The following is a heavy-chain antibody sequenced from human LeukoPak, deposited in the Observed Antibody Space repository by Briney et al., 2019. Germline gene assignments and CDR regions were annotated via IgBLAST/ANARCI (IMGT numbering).Heavy chain of an antibody. CDR1: GGSISSSSYY. J-gene: IGHJ4*02. CDR2: IYYSGST. CDR3: ARDGPMVRGVILLDY. Sequence: SETLSLTCTVSGGSISSSSYYWGWIRQPPGKGLEWIGSIYYSGSTYYNPSLKSRVTMSVDTSKNQFSLKLSSVTAADTAVYYCARDGPMVRGVILLDYWGQGTPVTVSS. D-gene: IGHD3-10*01. V-gene: IGHV4-39*07.